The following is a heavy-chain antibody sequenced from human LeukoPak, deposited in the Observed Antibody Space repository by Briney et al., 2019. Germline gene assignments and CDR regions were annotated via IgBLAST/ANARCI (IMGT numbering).Heavy chain of an antibody. CDR3: ARGPYYDILTGYQRYFDY. D-gene: IGHD3-9*01. Sequence: TLSLTCTVSGGSISSGGYYWSWIRQHPGKGLEWIGYIYYSGSTYYNPSLKSRVTISVDTSKNQFSLKLSSVTAADTAVYYCARGPYYDILTGYQRYFDYWGQGTLVTVSS. CDR2: IYYSGST. V-gene: IGHV4-31*03. J-gene: IGHJ4*02. CDR1: GGSISSGGYY.